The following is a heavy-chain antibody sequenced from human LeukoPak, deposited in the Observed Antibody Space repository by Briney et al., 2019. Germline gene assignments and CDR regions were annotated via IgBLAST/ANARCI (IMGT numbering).Heavy chain of an antibody. CDR3: AKDRLEGIAAAGTGAYYFDY. CDR2: IRYDGSNK. CDR1: GFTVSSYG. J-gene: IGHJ4*02. Sequence: PGGSLRLSCAASGFTVSSYGMHWVRQAPGKGLEWVAFIRYDGSNKYYADSVKGRFTISRDNSKNTLYLQMNSLRAEDTAVYYCAKDRLEGIAAAGTGAYYFDYWGQGTLVTVSS. D-gene: IGHD6-13*01. V-gene: IGHV3-30*02.